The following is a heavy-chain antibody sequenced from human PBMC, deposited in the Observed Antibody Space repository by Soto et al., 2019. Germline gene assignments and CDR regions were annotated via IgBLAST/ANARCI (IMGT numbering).Heavy chain of an antibody. V-gene: IGHV4-34*01. D-gene: IGHD6-13*01. CDR3: ARVPGYSSSWFIYYYGMDV. J-gene: IGHJ6*02. CDR1: GGSFSGYY. CDR2: INHSGST. Sequence: SETLSLTCAVYGGSFSGYYWSWIRQPPGKGLERIGEINHSGSTNYNPSLKSRVTISVDTSKNQFSLKLSSVTAADTSVYYCARVPGYSSSWFIYYYGMDVWGQGTTVT.